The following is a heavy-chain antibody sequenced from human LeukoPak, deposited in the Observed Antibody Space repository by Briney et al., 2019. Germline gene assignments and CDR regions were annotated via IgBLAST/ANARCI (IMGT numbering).Heavy chain of an antibody. CDR1: GFTFSTYG. D-gene: IGHD1-26*01. Sequence: TGGSLRLSCATSGFTFSTYGMHWVRQAPGKGLEWVAVIPYDGSHKYYADSVKGRFTISRDNSKNTLYLQMNSLRAEDTAVYYCAKQAASGWELDAFDIWGQGTMVIVSS. CDR3: AKQAASGWELDAFDI. J-gene: IGHJ3*02. V-gene: IGHV3-30*18. CDR2: IPYDGSHK.